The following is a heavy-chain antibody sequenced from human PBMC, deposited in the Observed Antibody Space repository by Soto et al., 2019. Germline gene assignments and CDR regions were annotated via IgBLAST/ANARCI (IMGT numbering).Heavy chain of an antibody. CDR3: VRYCSTTKCPFDY. Sequence: SETLSLTCTVSGGSISSGGSYWGWIRQPPGKGLEWIGYIYYSGNTYFNPSLKSRVTLSVDTSKNQFSLNLSSVTAADTAVYYCVRYCSTTKCPFDYWGQGTMLTVYS. J-gene: IGHJ4*02. V-gene: IGHV4-30-4*01. D-gene: IGHD2-2*01. CDR2: IYYSGNT. CDR1: GGSISSGGSY.